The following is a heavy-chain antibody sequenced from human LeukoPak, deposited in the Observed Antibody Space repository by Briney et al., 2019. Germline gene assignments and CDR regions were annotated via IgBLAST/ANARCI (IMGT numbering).Heavy chain of an antibody. Sequence: GGSLRLSSAASGFTFSSYAMSWVRQAPGKGLEWVSAISGSGGSTYYADSVKGRFTISRDNSKNTLYLQMNSLRAEDTAVYYCAKAPDVDIVATILGYWGQGTLVTVSS. CDR1: GFTFSSYA. V-gene: IGHV3-23*01. D-gene: IGHD5-12*01. J-gene: IGHJ4*02. CDR2: ISGSGGST. CDR3: AKAPDVDIVATILGY.